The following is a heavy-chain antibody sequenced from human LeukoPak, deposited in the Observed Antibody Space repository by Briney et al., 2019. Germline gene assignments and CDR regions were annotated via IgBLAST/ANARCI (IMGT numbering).Heavy chain of an antibody. CDR3: AKEKYSSGFFDY. CDR2: ISGSGAKT. V-gene: IGHV3-23*01. D-gene: IGHD3-22*01. J-gene: IGHJ4*02. Sequence: GGSLRLSCAASGFTFSDYYMSWIRQAPGKGLEWVSAISGSGAKTYYADSVKGRFTISRDNSKNTLYLQMKSLRAEDTAVYSCAKEKYSSGFFDYWGQGTLVTVSS. CDR1: GFTFSDYY.